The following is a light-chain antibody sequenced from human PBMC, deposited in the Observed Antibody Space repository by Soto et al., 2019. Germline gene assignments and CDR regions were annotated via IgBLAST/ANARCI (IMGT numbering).Light chain of an antibody. CDR2: GVY. J-gene: IGKJ5*01. Sequence: IVLTQSQATLSLWPLETGTLXCRASEPIKTFYFGWYQHKPGQSPRLLINGVYTRATGIPDRFSGSGSGTDFTLTISRLEPEDFAIYYCQFYGSSLITFGQGTRLEIK. CDR1: EPIKTFY. CDR3: QFYGSSLIT. V-gene: IGKV3-20*01.